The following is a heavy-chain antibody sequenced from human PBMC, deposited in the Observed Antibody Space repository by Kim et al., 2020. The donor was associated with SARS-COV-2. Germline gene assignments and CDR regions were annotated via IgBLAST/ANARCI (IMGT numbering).Heavy chain of an antibody. J-gene: IGHJ6*02. Sequence: GGSLRLSCAASGFTFTNAWMRWVRQAPGKGLEWVGRIKSKTDGGTTDSAAPVKGRFTISRDDSKNTLYLQMNSLKIEDTAVYYCTTDFHGVIIGPGYYNMDVWGQGTTVTVSS. D-gene: IGHD3-3*01. CDR1: GFTFTNAW. V-gene: IGHV3-15*01. CDR2: IKSKTDGGTT. CDR3: TTDFHGVIIGPGYYNMDV.